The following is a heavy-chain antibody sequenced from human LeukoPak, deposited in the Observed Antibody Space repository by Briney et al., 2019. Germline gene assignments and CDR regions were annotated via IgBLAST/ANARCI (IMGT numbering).Heavy chain of an antibody. CDR3: ARLDYYDSSGYSYAFDI. V-gene: IGHV4-38-2*01. J-gene: IGHJ3*02. Sequence: SETLSLTCAVSGYSISSGYYWGWIRQPPGQGLEWIGSIYHSGSTYYNPSLKSRVTISVDTSKNQFSLKLSSVTAADTAVYYCARLDYYDSSGYSYAFDIWGQGTMVTVSS. D-gene: IGHD3-22*01. CDR1: GYSISSGYY. CDR2: IYHSGST.